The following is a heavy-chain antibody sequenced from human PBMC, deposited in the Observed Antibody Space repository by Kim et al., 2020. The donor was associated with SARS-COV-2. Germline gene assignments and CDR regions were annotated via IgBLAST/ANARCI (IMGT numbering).Heavy chain of an antibody. D-gene: IGHD2-15*01. CDR3: ARTGRSGVVVAATPTDDAFDI. Sequence: ASVKVSCKASGYTFTSYAMHWVRQAPGQRLEWMGWINAGNGNTKYSQKFQGRVTITRDTSASTAYMELSSLRSEDTAVYYCARTGRSGVVVAATPTDDAFDIWGQGNNVTVSS. J-gene: IGHJ3*02. CDR1: GYTFTSYA. V-gene: IGHV1-3*01. CDR2: INAGNGNT.